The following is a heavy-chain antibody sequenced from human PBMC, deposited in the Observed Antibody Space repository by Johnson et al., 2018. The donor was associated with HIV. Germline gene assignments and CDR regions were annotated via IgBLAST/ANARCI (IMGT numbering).Heavy chain of an antibody. CDR3: ARRSIRSDGFDI. Sequence: QVQLVESGGGVVQPGRSVRLYCAASGFIFSTYGMHWVRQAPGKGLEWVTVISFTGLKKYYADSVKGRFTISRDNSKNTLYLQMNSLRAGDTAVYYCARRSIRSDGFDIWGQGTTVTVSS. V-gene: IGHV3-30*19. CDR1: GFIFSTYG. CDR2: ISFTGLKK. D-gene: IGHD4-11*01. J-gene: IGHJ3*02.